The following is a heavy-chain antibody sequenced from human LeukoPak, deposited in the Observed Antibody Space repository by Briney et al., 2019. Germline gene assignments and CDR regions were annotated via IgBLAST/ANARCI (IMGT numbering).Heavy chain of an antibody. D-gene: IGHD1-26*01. V-gene: IGHV3-30-3*01. CDR3: AREQSPSGSYYFAQAFDI. J-gene: IGHJ3*02. CDR2: ISYDGSNK. CDR1: GFTFSSYA. Sequence: GGSLRLSCAASGFTFSSYAMHWVRQAPGKGLEWVAVISYDGSNKYYADSVKGRFTISRDNSKNTLYLQMNSLRAEDTAVYYCAREQSPSGSYYFAQAFDIWGQGTMVTVSS.